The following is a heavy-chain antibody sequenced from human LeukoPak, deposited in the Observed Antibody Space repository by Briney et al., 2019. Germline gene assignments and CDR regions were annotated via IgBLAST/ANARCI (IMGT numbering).Heavy chain of an antibody. CDR2: MNPNSGNT. J-gene: IGHJ2*01. Sequence: ASVKVSCKASGYTFTSYDINWVRQATGQGLEWMGWMNPNSGNTGYAQKFQGRVTMTRNTSISTAYMELSSLRSEDTAVYYCARGSLDYEMGDYWGRGTLVTVSS. V-gene: IGHV1-8*01. CDR3: ARGSLDYEMGDY. CDR1: GYTFTSYD. D-gene: IGHD3-16*01.